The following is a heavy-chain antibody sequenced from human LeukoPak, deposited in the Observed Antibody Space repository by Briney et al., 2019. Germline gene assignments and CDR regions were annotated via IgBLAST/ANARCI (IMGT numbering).Heavy chain of an antibody. D-gene: IGHD3-16*02. CDR2: IYFSGST. CDR3: ARYVWGSYPTFEDY. J-gene: IGHJ4*02. CDR1: GGSISSYY. V-gene: IGHV4-59*01. Sequence: SETQSLTCTVSGGSISSYYWSWIRQPPGKGLEWIGYIYFSGSTNYNPSLKSRVTISVDTSKNQFSLRLSSVTAADTAVYYCARYVWGSYPTFEDYWGQGTLVTVYS.